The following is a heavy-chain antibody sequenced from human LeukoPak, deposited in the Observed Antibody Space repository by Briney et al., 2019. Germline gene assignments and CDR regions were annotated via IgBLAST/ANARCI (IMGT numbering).Heavy chain of an antibody. Sequence: PGGSLRLSCAASGFTFSRFGMHWVRQAPGKGLEWVTFINYDGSKEYYADSVKGRFTISRDNSKNTLYLQMNSLRAEDTAVYYCAKDLTQQLVEYFQHWGQGTLVTVSS. CDR2: INYDGSKE. V-gene: IGHV3-30*02. D-gene: IGHD6-13*01. CDR1: GFTFSRFG. J-gene: IGHJ1*01. CDR3: AKDLTQQLVEYFQH.